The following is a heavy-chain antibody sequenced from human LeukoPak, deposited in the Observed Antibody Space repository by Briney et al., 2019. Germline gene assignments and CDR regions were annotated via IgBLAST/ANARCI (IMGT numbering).Heavy chain of an antibody. D-gene: IGHD3/OR15-3a*01. Sequence: ASVKVSCKASGGTFSSYTISWVRQAPGQGLEWMGIINPSGGSTSYAQKFQGRVTMTRDMSTSTVYMELSSLRSEDTAVYYCARIWTGGYWGQGTLVTVSS. CDR2: INPSGGST. CDR1: GGTFSSYT. CDR3: ARIWTGGY. J-gene: IGHJ4*02. V-gene: IGHV1-46*01.